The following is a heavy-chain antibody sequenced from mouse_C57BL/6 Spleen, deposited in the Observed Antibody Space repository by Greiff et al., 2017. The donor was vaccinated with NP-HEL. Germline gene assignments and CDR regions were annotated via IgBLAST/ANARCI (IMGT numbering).Heavy chain of an antibody. D-gene: IGHD2-12*01. CDR3: SNRCYYWFAG. Sequence: EVKVEESGGGLVQPGGSMKLSCVASGFTFSNYWMNWVRQSPEKGLEWVAHIRLKSDNYATHSAESVKGRFTISRDDSKSSIYLQMDNLMAEDTGIYYCSNRCYYWFAGWGQGTLVTVAA. CDR1: GFTFSNYW. CDR2: IRLKSDNYAT. J-gene: IGHJ3*01. V-gene: IGHV6-3*01.